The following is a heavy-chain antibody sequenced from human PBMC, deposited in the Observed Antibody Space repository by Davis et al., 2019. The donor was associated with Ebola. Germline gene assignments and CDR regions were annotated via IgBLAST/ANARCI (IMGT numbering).Heavy chain of an antibody. Sequence: MPGGSLRLSCTVSGFTISNPSWAWIRQPARNGPEWDWRVYTTGRGSTYYNPSLQSRVTISVDTSKIQFSLRLTSVTAADAAVYYCARGLNVWGQGTTVTVSS. CDR1: GFTISNPS. V-gene: IGHV4-4*07. CDR3: ARGLNV. CDR2: VYTTGRGST. J-gene: IGHJ6*02.